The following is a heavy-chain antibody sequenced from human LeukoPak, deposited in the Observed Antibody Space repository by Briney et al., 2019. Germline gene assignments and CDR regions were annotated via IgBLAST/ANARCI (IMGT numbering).Heavy chain of an antibody. CDR2: IYTSGST. CDR1: GGSISSYY. CDR3: ASNYYDSSGQGWFDP. Sequence: SETLSLTCTVSGGSISSYYWSWIRQPAGKGLEWIGRIYTSGSTNYNPSLKSRVTMSVDTSKNQFSLKLSSVTAADTAVYYCASNYYDSSGQGWFDPWGQGTLVTVSS. J-gene: IGHJ5*02. D-gene: IGHD3-22*01. V-gene: IGHV4-4*07.